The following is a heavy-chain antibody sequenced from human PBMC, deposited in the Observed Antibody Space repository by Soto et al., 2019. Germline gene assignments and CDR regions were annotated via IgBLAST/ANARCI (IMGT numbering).Heavy chain of an antibody. D-gene: IGHD6-6*01. V-gene: IGHV1-69*13. J-gene: IGHJ4*02. CDR3: ARGLVSSSSSVHFDY. CDR2: IIPIFGTA. Sequence: SVKVSCKASGGTFSSYAISWVRQAPGQGLEWMGGIIPIFGTANYAQKFQGRVTITADESTSTAYMELSSLRSEDTAVYYCARGLVSSSSSVHFDYWGQGTLVTVSS. CDR1: GGTFSSYA.